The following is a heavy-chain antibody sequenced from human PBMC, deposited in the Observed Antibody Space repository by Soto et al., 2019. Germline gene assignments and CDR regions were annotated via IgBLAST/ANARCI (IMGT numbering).Heavy chain of an antibody. CDR3: ARETYSSGWSKGDAFDX. V-gene: IGHV4-59*01. J-gene: IGHJ3*01. CDR2: IAYSGRT. CDR1: GGSIMSNY. D-gene: IGHD6-13*01. Sequence: SETLSLTWSVSGGSIMSNYWSWIRQPPGKGLEWIGYIAYSGRTNYNPSLKSRVTISVDTSKNQSSLKLSAVTAAATAVYYCARETYSSGWSKGDAFDXWGQGTMVTVSS.